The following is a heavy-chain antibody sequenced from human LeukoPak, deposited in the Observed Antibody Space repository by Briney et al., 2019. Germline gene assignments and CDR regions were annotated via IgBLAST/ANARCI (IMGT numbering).Heavy chain of an antibody. V-gene: IGHV4-39*01. J-gene: IGHJ5*02. CDR3: ARVWLQRNGFDP. D-gene: IGHD5-24*01. Sequence: SSETLPLTCTVSGGSISSSSNYWGWIRQPPGKGLEWIGSIYYSGSTYYNPSLKSRVTISVDTSKNQFSLKLSSVTAADTAVYYCARVWLQRNGFDPWGQGTLVTVSS. CDR2: IYYSGST. CDR1: GGSISSSSNY.